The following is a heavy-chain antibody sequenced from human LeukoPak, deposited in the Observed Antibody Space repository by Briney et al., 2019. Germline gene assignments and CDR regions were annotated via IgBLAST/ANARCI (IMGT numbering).Heavy chain of an antibody. Sequence: SETLSLTCTVSGGSISIYYWSCIRQPAGEGLEGIGRIYTSGSTNHNPSLKSRVPMSVDTSKNQSSLKLRSVTAADTVVYYWAREEMVRAYAFDIWGQGTMGTVSS. J-gene: IGHJ3*02. CDR3: AREEMVRAYAFDI. CDR2: IYTSGST. CDR1: GGSISIYY. D-gene: IGHD3-10*01. V-gene: IGHV4-4*07.